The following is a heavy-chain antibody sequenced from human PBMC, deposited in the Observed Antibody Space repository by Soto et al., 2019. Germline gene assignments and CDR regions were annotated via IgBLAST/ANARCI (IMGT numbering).Heavy chain of an antibody. Sequence: PGGSLRLSCAASGFTFSSYGMHWVRQAPGKGLEWVAVISYDGSNKYYADSVKGRFTISRDNSKDTLYLQMNSLRAEDTAVYYCAKGLSGGFDYWGQGTLVTVSS. V-gene: IGHV3-30*18. J-gene: IGHJ4*02. CDR2: ISYDGSNK. CDR1: GFTFSSYG. D-gene: IGHD3-10*01. CDR3: AKGLSGGFDY.